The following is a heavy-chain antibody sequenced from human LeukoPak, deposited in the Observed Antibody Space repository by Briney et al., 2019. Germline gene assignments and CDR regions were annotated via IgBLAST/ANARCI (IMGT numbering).Heavy chain of an antibody. D-gene: IGHD6-19*01. CDR1: GFTFSNAW. CDR2: IKSKTDGGTT. Sequence: GGSLRLSCAASGFTFSNAWMSWVRQAPGKGLEWVGRIKSKTDGGTTDYAAPVKGRFTIPRDDSKNTLYLQMNSLKTEDTAVYYCTRGAGYSSGWYHFDYWGQGSLVTVSS. CDR3: TRGAGYSSGWYHFDY. J-gene: IGHJ4*02. V-gene: IGHV3-15*01.